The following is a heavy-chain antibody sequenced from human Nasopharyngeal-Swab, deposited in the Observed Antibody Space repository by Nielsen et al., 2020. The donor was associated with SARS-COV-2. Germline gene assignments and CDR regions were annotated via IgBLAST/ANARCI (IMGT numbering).Heavy chain of an antibody. CDR1: GFTFSSYS. CDR2: ISSSSTI. D-gene: IGHD2-15*01. CDR3: ARGGGDV. Sequence: GESLKISCAASGFTFSSYSMNWVRQAPGKGLEWVSYISSSSTIYYADSVKGRFTISRDNAKNSLYLQMNSLRDEDTAVYYCARGGGDVWGQGTTVTVSS. J-gene: IGHJ6*02. V-gene: IGHV3-48*02.